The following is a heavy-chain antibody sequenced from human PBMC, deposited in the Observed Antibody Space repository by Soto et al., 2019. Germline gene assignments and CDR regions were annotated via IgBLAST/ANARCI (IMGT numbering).Heavy chain of an antibody. V-gene: IGHV4-59*12. CDR1: GGSISSYY. CDR3: ARGARFGDRRYMDV. D-gene: IGHD3-10*01. J-gene: IGHJ6*03. CDR2: VYYSGRT. Sequence: SETLSLTCTVSGGSISSYYWFWIRQSPGRGLEWIGYVYYSGRTNYNPSLESRVTISVDTSENQFSLKLNSVTAADTAVYYCARGARFGDRRYMDVWGKGTTVTVS.